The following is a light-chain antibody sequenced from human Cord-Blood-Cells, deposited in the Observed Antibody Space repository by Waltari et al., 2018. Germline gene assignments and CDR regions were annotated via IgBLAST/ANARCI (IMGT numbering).Light chain of an antibody. V-gene: IGLV3-27*01. Sequence: SYELTKPSSVSVSPGQTARNTCSGDVLAKKYARWFQQKPGQAPVLVIYKDSERPTGIPERFSGSSSGTTVTLTISGAQVEDEADYYCYSASDNNLVFGGGTKLTVL. CDR2: KDS. J-gene: IGLJ2*01. CDR3: YSASDNNLV. CDR1: VLAKKY.